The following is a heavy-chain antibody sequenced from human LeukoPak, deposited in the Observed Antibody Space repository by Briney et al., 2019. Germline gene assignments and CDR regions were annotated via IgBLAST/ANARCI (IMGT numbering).Heavy chain of an antibody. J-gene: IGHJ3*02. D-gene: IGHD3-3*01. Sequence: GGSLRLSCAASGFTFSDYYMSWIRQAPGKGLEWVSYISSSGSTIYYADSVKGRFTISRDNAKNSLYLQMNSLRAEDTAVYYCARVVLRFLEWSSYAFDIWGQGTMVTVSS. CDR3: ARVVLRFLEWSSYAFDI. CDR2: ISSSGSTI. V-gene: IGHV3-11*04. CDR1: GFTFSDYY.